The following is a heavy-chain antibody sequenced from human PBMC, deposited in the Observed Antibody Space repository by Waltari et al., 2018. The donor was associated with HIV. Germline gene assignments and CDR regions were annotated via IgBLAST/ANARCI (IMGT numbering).Heavy chain of an antibody. Sequence: EVLLVESGGGLVQPGGSLRLSCTASGFMFTSYWMSWVHQAPGKGREWVANIKQDGSEKYYVDSVKGRFTISRDNAKNSLYLQMNSLRAEDTAMYYCATSRTFDYWGQGTLVTVSS. CDR1: GFMFTSYW. D-gene: IGHD2-2*01. CDR3: ATSRTFDY. CDR2: IKQDGSEK. J-gene: IGHJ4*02. V-gene: IGHV3-7*01.